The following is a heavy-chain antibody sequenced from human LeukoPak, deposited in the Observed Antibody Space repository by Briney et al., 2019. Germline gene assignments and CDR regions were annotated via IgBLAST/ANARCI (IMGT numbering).Heavy chain of an antibody. J-gene: IGHJ6*03. CDR1: GGSFSGYY. V-gene: IGHV4-34*01. CDR3: ARGFRSGSYYSAYYYYMDV. Sequence: SETLSLTCAVFGGSFSGYYWSWIRQPPGKGLEWIGEIIHSGSTNYNPSLKSRGTISVDPSKNQFSLKLSSVTAADTAVYYCARGFRSGSYYSAYYYYMDVWGKGATVTVSS. CDR2: IIHSGST. D-gene: IGHD3-10*01.